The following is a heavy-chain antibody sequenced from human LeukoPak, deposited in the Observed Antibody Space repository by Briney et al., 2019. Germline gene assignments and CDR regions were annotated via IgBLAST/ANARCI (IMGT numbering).Heavy chain of an antibody. CDR1: GFTFSSCA. J-gene: IGHJ3*02. D-gene: IGHD3-9*01. V-gene: IGHV3-64D*06. CDR3: VKSAGFDWLSPLDAFDI. CDR2: INDNGGTT. Sequence: PGGSLRLSCSASGFTFSSCAMHWVRQAPGKGLEYVSGINDNGGTTHYGDSVKGRLTISRDNSKNTLYLQISSLRAEDTAVYYCVKSAGFDWLSPLDAFDIWGQGTMVTVSS.